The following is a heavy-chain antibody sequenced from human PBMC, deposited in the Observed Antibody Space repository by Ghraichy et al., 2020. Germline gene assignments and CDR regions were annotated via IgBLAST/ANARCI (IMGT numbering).Heavy chain of an antibody. D-gene: IGHD6-13*01. V-gene: IGHV3-21*01. J-gene: IGHJ4*02. CDR2: ISSTSFYI. Sequence: GSLRLSCEASGFTFSTYSMNWVRQAPGKRLEWVSSISSTSFYIYYADSLQGRFTISRDNAKNSLYLQMNSLRAEDTAVYYCARDSTNSGTPDYWGQGTLVTVSS. CDR1: GFTFSTYS. CDR3: ARDSTNSGTPDY.